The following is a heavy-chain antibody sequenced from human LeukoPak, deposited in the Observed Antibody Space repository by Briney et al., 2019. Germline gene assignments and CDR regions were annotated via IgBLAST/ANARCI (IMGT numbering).Heavy chain of an antibody. J-gene: IGHJ4*01. CDR3: ARELPREVTLDY. Sequence: GGSLRLSCVASEFDFFSYGMQWVRQAPGKGLVWVARIFTDGSTTTYADSVKGRFTISRDNAKNTLYLEMKSLRVEDTAVYYCARELPREVTLDYWGQGTLVTV. D-gene: IGHD2-21*02. CDR2: IFTDGSTT. CDR1: EFDFFSYG. V-gene: IGHV3-74*03.